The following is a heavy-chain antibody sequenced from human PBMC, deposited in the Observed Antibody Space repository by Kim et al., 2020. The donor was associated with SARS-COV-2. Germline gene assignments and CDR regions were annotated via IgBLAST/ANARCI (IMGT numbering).Heavy chain of an antibody. CDR3: AGPPDYYDSSGCLDY. CDR2: ISYDGSNK. Sequence: GGSLRLSCAASGFTFSSYGMHWVRQAPGKGLEWVAVISYDGSNKYYADSVKGRFTISRDNSKNTLYLQMNSLRAEDTAVYYCAGPPDYYDSSGCLDYWG. J-gene: IGHJ4*01. D-gene: IGHD3-22*01. CDR1: GFTFSSYG. V-gene: IGHV3-33*05.